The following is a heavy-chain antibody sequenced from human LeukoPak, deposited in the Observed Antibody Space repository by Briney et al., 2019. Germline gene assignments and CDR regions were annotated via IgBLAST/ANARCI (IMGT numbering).Heavy chain of an antibody. CDR2: ISAYNGNT. D-gene: IGHD5-12*01. CDR3: ARDGVGWLRNDY. J-gene: IGHJ4*02. CDR1: GYTFINYG. V-gene: IGHV1-18*01. Sequence: ASVKVSCKASGYTFINYGISWVRQAPGQGLEWMGWISAYNGNTHYAQKLQGRFTMTTDTSTSTAYMELRSLRSDDTAVYYCARDGVGWLRNDYWGQGTLVTVSS.